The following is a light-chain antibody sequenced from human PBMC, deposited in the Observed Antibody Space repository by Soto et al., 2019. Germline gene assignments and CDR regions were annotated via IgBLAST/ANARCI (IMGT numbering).Light chain of an antibody. V-gene: IGLV2-18*02. CDR3: SSYTNTAPLAV. CDR1: SSDVGSYDY. J-gene: IGLJ3*02. Sequence: QSALIQPPSVSGSPGQSVTISCTGTSSDVGSYDYVSWYQQHPGTVPKPMIYNVNTRPSGVPDRFSGSKSGNTASMTISGLQGEDEGDYYCSSYTNTAPLAVFGGGTQLTVL. CDR2: NVN.